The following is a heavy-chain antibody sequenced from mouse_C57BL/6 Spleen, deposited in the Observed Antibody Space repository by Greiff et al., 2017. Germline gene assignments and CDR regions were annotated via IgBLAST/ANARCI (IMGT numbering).Heavy chain of an antibody. J-gene: IGHJ4*01. CDR3: ARGTYYGSSPYAMDY. D-gene: IGHD1-1*01. CDR2: ISSGSSTI. V-gene: IGHV5-17*01. CDR1: GFTFSDYG. Sequence: VQLKESGGGLVKPGGSLKLSCAASGFTFSDYGMHWVRQAPEKGLEWVAYISSGSSTIYYADTVKGRFTISRDNAKNTLFLQMTSLRSEDTAMYYCARGTYYGSSPYAMDYWGQGTSVTVSS.